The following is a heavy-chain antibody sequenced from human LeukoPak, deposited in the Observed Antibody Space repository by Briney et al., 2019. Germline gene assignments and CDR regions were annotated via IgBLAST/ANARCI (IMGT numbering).Heavy chain of an antibody. CDR1: GFTFSDHY. Sequence: GGSLRLSCAASGFTFSDHYMDWVRQAPGKGLECVGRTRNKANSYTTEYAASVKGRFIISRDDSKNSLYLQMNSLKTEDTAVYYCAREAKDSSGFKLGAFDIWGQGTMVTVSS. D-gene: IGHD3-22*01. V-gene: IGHV3-72*01. J-gene: IGHJ3*02. CDR3: AREAKDSSGFKLGAFDI. CDR2: TRNKANSYTT.